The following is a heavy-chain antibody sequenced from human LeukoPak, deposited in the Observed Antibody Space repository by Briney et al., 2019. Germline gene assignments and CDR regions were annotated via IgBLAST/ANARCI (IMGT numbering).Heavy chain of an antibody. D-gene: IGHD2-2*01. V-gene: IGHV3-74*01. J-gene: IGHJ3*02. Sequence: GGSLRLSCAASGFSFNTYWMYWVRQVPEKGLVWVSRIKTDGSSTSYADSVKGRFTISRDNSKNTLYLQMNSLRAEDTAVYYCAKYRSLVPAATGDAFDIWGQGTMVTVSS. CDR3: AKYRSLVPAATGDAFDI. CDR1: GFSFNTYW. CDR2: IKTDGSST.